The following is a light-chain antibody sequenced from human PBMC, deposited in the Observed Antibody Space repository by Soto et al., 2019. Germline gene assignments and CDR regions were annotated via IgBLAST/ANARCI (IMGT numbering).Light chain of an antibody. CDR2: DNN. J-gene: IGLJ2*01. CDR1: NSNIGSNT. CDR3: ASWDDRLNAVV. Sequence: QSVLTQPPSASGTPGQRVTITCSGSNSNIGSNTVNWYQQLPGTAPKLLVYDNNKRPSGVPGRFSDSKSGTSASLAISGLQSEDEADYYCASWDDRLNAVVFGGGTKLIVL. V-gene: IGLV1-44*01.